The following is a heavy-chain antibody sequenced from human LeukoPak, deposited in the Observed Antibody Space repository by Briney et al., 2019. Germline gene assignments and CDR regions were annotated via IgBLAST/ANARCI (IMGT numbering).Heavy chain of an antibody. J-gene: IGHJ4*02. V-gene: IGHV4-59*01. CDR3: ATGYSSTGYYFDY. Sequence: PWETLSLTCTVSGDSISSYYWSWIRQPPGKGLEWIGYIYHSRSTNYNPSLKTRVTISADTSKDQFSLKLASVTAADTAVYYCATGYSSTGYYFDYWGQGTLVTVSS. CDR1: GDSISSYY. CDR2: IYHSRST. D-gene: IGHD6-13*01.